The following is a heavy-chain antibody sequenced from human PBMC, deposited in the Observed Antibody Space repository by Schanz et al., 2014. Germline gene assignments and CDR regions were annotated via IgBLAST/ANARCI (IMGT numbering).Heavy chain of an antibody. V-gene: IGHV1-18*01. CDR3: ARFNSGSHSPPYYYHGMDV. J-gene: IGHJ6*02. Sequence: QVQLVQSGAEVKKPGASVKVSCKASGYTLTGFGVSWVRQAPGQGREWMGWISAYSGNSKYAQKLQGRVTMTTDTATNTTYMELRSLTSDDTAVYYCARFNSGSHSPPYYYHGMDVWGQGTTVTVSS. CDR2: ISAYSGNS. D-gene: IGHD1-26*01. CDR1: GYTLTGFG.